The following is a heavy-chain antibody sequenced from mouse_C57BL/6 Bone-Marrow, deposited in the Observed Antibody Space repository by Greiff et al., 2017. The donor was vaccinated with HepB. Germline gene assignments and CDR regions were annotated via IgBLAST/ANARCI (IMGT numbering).Heavy chain of an antibody. J-gene: IGHJ4*01. CDR1: GFTFSSYA. V-gene: IGHV5-4*01. D-gene: IGHD1-1*01. CDR2: ISDGGSYT. Sequence: EVQGVESGGGLVKPGGSLKLSCAASGFTFSSYAMSWVRQTPEKRLEWVATISDGGSYTYYPDNVKGRFTISRDNAKNNLYLQMSHLKSEETAMYYCARGDYYGYYYAMDYWGQGTSVTVSS. CDR3: ARGDYYGYYYAMDY.